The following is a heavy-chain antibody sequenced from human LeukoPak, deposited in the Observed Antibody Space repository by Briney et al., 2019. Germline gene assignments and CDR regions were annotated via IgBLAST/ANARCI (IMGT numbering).Heavy chain of an antibody. V-gene: IGHV3-64*01. CDR2: ISSNGGST. CDR3: AAGGATMGLDY. Sequence: GGSLRLSCAASGFTFSSYAMHWVRQAPGKGLEYVSAISSNGGSTYYANSVKGRFTISRDNSKNTLYLQMGSLRAEDMAVHYCAAGGATMGLDYWGQGTLVTVSS. J-gene: IGHJ4*02. CDR1: GFTFSSYA. D-gene: IGHD1-26*01.